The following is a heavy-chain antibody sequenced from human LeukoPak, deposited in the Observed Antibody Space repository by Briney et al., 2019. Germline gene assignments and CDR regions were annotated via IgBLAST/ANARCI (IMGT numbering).Heavy chain of an antibody. CDR2: IYYSGST. V-gene: IGHV4-39*01. J-gene: IGHJ4*02. CDR1: GGSISSSSYY. Sequence: SETLSLTCTVSGGSISSSSYYWGWLRQPPGKGLEWIGSIYYSGSTYYNPSLKSRVTISVDTSKNQFSLKLSSVTAADTAVYYCASWYSSGWGFDYWGQGTLVTVSS. CDR3: ASWYSSGWGFDY. D-gene: IGHD6-19*01.